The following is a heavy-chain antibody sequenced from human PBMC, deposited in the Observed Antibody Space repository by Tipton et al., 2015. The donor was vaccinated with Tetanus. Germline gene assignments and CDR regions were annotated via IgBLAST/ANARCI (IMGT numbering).Heavy chain of an antibody. J-gene: IGHJ4*02. Sequence: SLRLSCAASGFTFSNHAMTWVRQAPGKGLEWVSANSISGDSTYYADPVKGRFTISRDNSKDTLYLQMHSLRVEDTAVYYCAKEIRPNDSWGQGTLVTVSS. V-gene: IGHV3-23*01. CDR3: AKEIRPNDS. D-gene: IGHD3-16*01. CDR2: NSISGDST. CDR1: GFTFSNHA.